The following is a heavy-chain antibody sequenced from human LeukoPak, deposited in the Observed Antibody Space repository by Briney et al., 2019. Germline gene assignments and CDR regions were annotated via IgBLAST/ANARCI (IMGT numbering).Heavy chain of an antibody. CDR3: ARDSGYSGYSDY. V-gene: IGHV3-11*05. D-gene: IGHD5-12*01. CDR2: ISSSSSYT. Sequence: GGFLRLSCAASGFTFSDYYMSWIRQAPGKGLEWVSYISSSSSYTDYADSVKGRFTISRDNAKNSLNLQMNSLRAEDTAVYYCARDSGYSGYSDYWGQGILVTVSS. J-gene: IGHJ4*02. CDR1: GFTFSDYY.